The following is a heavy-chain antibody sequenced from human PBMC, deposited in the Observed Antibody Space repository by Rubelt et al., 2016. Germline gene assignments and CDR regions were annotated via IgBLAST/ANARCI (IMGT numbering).Heavy chain of an antibody. CDR2: ISAYNGNT. V-gene: IGHV1-18*01. CDR1: GYTFTSYG. CDR3: ARDVGGNSVLYYFDY. J-gene: IGHJ4*02. Sequence: QVQLVQSGAEVKKPGASVKVSCKASGYTFTSYGISWVRQAPGQGLEWMGWISAYNGNTNYAQKLQGSVPMTTDTATSTAYMELRSLRSDDTAVYYCARDVGGNSVLYYFDYWGQGTLVTVSS. D-gene: IGHD4-23*01.